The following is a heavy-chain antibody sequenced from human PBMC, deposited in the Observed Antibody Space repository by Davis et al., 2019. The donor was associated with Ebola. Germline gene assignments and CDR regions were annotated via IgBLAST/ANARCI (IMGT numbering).Heavy chain of an antibody. CDR3: ARVEDGSIED. J-gene: IGHJ4*02. CDR2: ISSRSSYI. V-gene: IGHV3-21*01. CDR1: GFTFSNYG. Sequence: GGSLRLSCAASGFTFSNYGMHWVRQAPGKGLEWVSSISSRSSYIYYADSVKGRFTISRDNAKSLLYLQMNSLRAEDTAVYYCARVEDGSIEDWGQGTLVTVSS. D-gene: IGHD5-24*01.